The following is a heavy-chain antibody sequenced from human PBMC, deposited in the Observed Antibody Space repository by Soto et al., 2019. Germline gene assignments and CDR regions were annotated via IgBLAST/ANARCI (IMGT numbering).Heavy chain of an antibody. CDR2: ISGSGGST. CDR1: GFTFSSYA. Sequence: EVQLLESGGGLVQPGGSLRLSCAASGFTFSSYAMNWVRQAPGKGLEWVSVISGSGGSTYYADSVKGRFTISRDNSKNTLYLQITSLRAEDTGVYYCAKRTTGWYFDLWGRGTLVTVSS. CDR3: AKRTTGWYFDL. V-gene: IGHV3-23*01. J-gene: IGHJ2*01.